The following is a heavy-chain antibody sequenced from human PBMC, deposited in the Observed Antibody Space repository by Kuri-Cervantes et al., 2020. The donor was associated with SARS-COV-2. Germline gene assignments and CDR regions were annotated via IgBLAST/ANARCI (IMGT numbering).Heavy chain of an antibody. CDR3: ATTKGRFLEWLFY. CDR2: ISSSSSYI. J-gene: IGHJ4*02. Sequence: GESLKISCAASGFTFSSYSMNWVRQAPGKGLEWVSSISSSSSYIYYADSVKGRFTISRDNAKNSLYLQMNSLRAEDTAVYYCATTKGRFLEWLFYWGQGTLVTVSS. V-gene: IGHV3-21*01. CDR1: GFTFSSYS. D-gene: IGHD3-3*01.